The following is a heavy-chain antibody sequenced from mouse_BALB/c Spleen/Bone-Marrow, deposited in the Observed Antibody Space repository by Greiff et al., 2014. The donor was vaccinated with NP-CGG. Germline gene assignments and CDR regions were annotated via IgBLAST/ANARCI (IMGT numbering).Heavy chain of an antibody. Sequence: VQVVESGPGLVAPSQSLSITCTVSGSSLTGYGVSWVRQPPGKGLEWLGMIWGDGSTDYNSALKSRLSISKDNSKSQVFLKVNSLQTEDTARYYCARDSFLITRALDYWGQGTSVTVSS. CDR2: IWGDGST. J-gene: IGHJ4*01. CDR1: GSSLTGYG. CDR3: ARDSFLITRALDY. V-gene: IGHV2-6-7*01. D-gene: IGHD2-4*01.